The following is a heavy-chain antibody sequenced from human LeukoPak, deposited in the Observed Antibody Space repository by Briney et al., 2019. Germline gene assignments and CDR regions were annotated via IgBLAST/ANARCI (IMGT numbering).Heavy chain of an antibody. J-gene: IGHJ4*02. V-gene: IGHV3-73*01. CDR2: IRSKANSYAT. Sequence: GGSLRLSCAASGFTFSGSAMHWVRQASGKGLEWVGRIRSKANSYATAYTSSVKGRFTISRDDSKNTVYLQMNSLKTEDTAVYYCTNSYSDFWIDDWGQGTLVTVSS. D-gene: IGHD3-3*01. CDR3: TNSYSDFWIDD. CDR1: GFTFSGSA.